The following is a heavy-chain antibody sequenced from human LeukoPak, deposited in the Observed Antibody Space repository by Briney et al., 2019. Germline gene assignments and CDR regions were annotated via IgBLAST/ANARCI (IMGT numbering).Heavy chain of an antibody. V-gene: IGHV4-39*01. D-gene: IGHD3-16*01. CDR2: IYYSGIT. Sequence: PSATLSLTCTVSGDSISTSSYYWGCVRPTPGKGLEWLGNIYYSGITNYNPSLKSRLTIYVDTSRNQFSLHLFYVTAADTAVFYCARSDYYDYRKIDYWGQGTLVTVSS. CDR1: GDSISTSSYY. CDR3: ARSDYYDYRKIDY. J-gene: IGHJ4*02.